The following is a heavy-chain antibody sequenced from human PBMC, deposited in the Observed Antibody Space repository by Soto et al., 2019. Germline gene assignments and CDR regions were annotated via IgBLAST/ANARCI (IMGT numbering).Heavy chain of an antibody. CDR1: GYTFTNYG. D-gene: IGHD3-9*01. Sequence: QVQLVQSGAEVKKPGASVKVSCKASGYTFTNYGITWVRQAPGQGLEWMGLVSAYNGNTNYAQKVQGRVTMTTDTSTSTAYMELRSLRSDDTAMYYCARDGREEYFDFYGLGVWGQGTTVTVSS. CDR2: VSAYNGNT. V-gene: IGHV1-18*01. J-gene: IGHJ6*02. CDR3: ARDGREEYFDFYGLGV.